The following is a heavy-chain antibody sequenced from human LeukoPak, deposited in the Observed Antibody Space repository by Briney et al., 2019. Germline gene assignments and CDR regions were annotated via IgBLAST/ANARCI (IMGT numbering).Heavy chain of an antibody. CDR2: IKQDGSEK. Sequence: GGSLRLSCAASEFIFSGYWMNWVRQAPGKGLEWVADIKQDGSEKQYVDSVRGRFTISRDNAKNSLYLQMNSLRVEDTAVYYCARDGFVGAADYWGQGTLVTVSS. CDR1: EFIFSGYW. J-gene: IGHJ4*02. D-gene: IGHD6-13*01. CDR3: ARDGFVGAADY. V-gene: IGHV3-7*01.